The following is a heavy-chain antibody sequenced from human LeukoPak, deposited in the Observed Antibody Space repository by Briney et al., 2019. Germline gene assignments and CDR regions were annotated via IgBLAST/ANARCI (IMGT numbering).Heavy chain of an antibody. V-gene: IGHV3-74*01. CDR3: ARASGRYSPGIYDY. Sequence: GGSLRLSCAASGFTFSGYWMHWVRQAPGKGLMWVSRIYNDGSSTNYADLVKGRFTISRDNGKNTLYLQMNSLRADDTAVYYCARASGRYSPGIYDYWGQGTLVSVSS. J-gene: IGHJ4*02. CDR2: IYNDGSST. CDR1: GFTFSGYW. D-gene: IGHD1-26*01.